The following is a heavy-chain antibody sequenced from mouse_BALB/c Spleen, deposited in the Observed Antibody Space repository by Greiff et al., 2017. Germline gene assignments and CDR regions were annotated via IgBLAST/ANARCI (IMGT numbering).Heavy chain of an antibody. V-gene: IGHV14-3*02. D-gene: IGHD1-1*01. CDR1: GFNIKDTY. CDR2: IDPANGNT. Sequence: EVQLQQSGAELVKPGASVKLSCTASGFNIKDTYMHWVKQRPEQGLEWIGRIDPANGNTKYDPKFQGKATITADTSPNTAYLQLSSLTSEDTAVYYCARVYYGSSYWYFDVWGAGTTVTVSS. J-gene: IGHJ1*01. CDR3: ARVYYGSSYWYFDV.